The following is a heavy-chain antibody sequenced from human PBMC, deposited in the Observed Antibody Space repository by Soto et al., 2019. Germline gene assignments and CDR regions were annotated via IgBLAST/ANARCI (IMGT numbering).Heavy chain of an antibody. CDR2: IKQEGREK. Sequence: PGGSLRLSCATSGFTFSRVWMSWVRQAPGKGLEWVASIKQEGREKWYGDSVKGRFTISRDNAEFSLKLSSVTAADTAVYYCAREGDAFGAPFDYWGQGTLVTVSS. D-gene: IGHD3-10*01. J-gene: IGHJ4*02. CDR1: GFTFSRVW. V-gene: IGHV3-7*03. CDR3: AREGDAFGAPFDY.